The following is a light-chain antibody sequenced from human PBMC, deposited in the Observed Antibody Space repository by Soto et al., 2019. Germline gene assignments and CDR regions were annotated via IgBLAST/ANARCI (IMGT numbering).Light chain of an antibody. Sequence: QSVLTQPPSAYGTPGQRVTISCSGSSSNIGTNTVIWYQQLPGAAPKLLIYSDNQRPSGVPDRFSGSKSGTFASLAISGLQSEDEADYYCAASDVSLVAFGGGTKVTVL. V-gene: IGLV1-44*01. CDR2: SDN. J-gene: IGLJ2*01. CDR1: SSNIGTNT. CDR3: AASDVSLVA.